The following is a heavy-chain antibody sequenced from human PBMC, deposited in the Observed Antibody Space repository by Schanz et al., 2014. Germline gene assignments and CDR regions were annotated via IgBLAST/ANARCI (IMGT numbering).Heavy chain of an antibody. CDR1: GFTLTSHF. Sequence: QLVQSGAEVKKPGASVKVSCKASGFTLTSHFMHWLRQAPGQGLEWVGWINTNTGNPTYAQGFTGRFVFSLDTSVSTAYLQISSLKAEDTAAYYCAREFAGQPSGFDYWGQGTLVTVSS. V-gene: IGHV7-4-1*02. CDR3: AREFAGQPSGFDY. CDR2: INTNTGNP. J-gene: IGHJ4*02. D-gene: IGHD3-3*01.